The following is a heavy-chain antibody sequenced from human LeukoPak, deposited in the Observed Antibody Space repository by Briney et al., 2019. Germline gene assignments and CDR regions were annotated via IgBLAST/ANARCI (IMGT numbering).Heavy chain of an antibody. CDR2: IRSKANSYAT. CDR1: GFTFSGSA. V-gene: IGHV3-73*01. Sequence: PGGSLRLSCAASGFTFSGSAMHWVRQASGKGLEWVGRIRSKANSYATAYAASVKGRFTISRDDSKNTAYLQMNSLKTEDTAVYYCTRHVAYSNYYYYYYYMDVWGKGTTVTVSS. D-gene: IGHD4-11*01. CDR3: TRHVAYSNYYYYYYYMDV. J-gene: IGHJ6*03.